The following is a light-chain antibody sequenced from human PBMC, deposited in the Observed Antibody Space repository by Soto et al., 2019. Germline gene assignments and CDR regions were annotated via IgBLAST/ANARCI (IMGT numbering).Light chain of an antibody. J-gene: IGKJ3*01. CDR1: ESTSGY. CDR3: QQRSNI. Sequence: EIVLTQSPATLSLSPGDTATLSCRASESTSGYLAWYQQKPGQAPRLLIYGASNRATGIPARFSGSGSGTDFTLTISSLEPEDFAVYYCQQRSNIFGPGTKVDIK. CDR2: GAS. V-gene: IGKV3-11*01.